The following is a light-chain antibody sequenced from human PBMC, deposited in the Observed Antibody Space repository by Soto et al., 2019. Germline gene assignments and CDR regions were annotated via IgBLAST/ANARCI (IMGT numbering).Light chain of an antibody. CDR2: EVS. J-gene: IGLJ3*02. CDR3: CSYAGSSSWV. CDR1: SVVVGSYNL. V-gene: IGLV2-23*02. Sequence: QSALTQPASVSGSPGQSFTISCTGTSVVVGSYNLVSWYQQHPGKAPKLMIYEVSKRPSGVSNRFSGSKSGNTASLTISGLQAEDEADYYCCSYAGSSSWVFGGGTKLTVL.